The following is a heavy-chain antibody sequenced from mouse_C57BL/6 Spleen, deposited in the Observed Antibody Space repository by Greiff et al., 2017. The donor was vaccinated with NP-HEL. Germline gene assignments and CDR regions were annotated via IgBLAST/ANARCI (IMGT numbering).Heavy chain of an antibody. CDR3: ARVGDGYYSAWFAY. Sequence: VQLQQSGPELVKPGASVKISCKASGYTFTDYYMNWVKQSRGKSLEWIGDINPNNGGTSYNQKFKGKATLTVDKSSSTAYMELRSLTSEDSAVYYCARVGDGYYSAWFAYWGQGTLVTVSA. D-gene: IGHD2-3*01. CDR1: GYTFTDYY. CDR2: INPNNGGT. V-gene: IGHV1-26*01. J-gene: IGHJ3*01.